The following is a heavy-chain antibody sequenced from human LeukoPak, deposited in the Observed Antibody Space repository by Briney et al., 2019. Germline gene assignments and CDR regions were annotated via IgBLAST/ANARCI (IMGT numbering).Heavy chain of an antibody. V-gene: IGHV3-30*18. CDR3: AKEDYGDYCFDY. Sequence: RPGGSLRLSCAASGFIFSSYGMHWVRQAPGKGLEWVVVISYDGSNKNYAESVKGRFTISRDNSKNTLYLQMNSLRVEDTAVYYCAKEDYGDYCFDYWGQGTLVTVSS. J-gene: IGHJ4*02. D-gene: IGHD4-17*01. CDR1: GFIFSSYG. CDR2: ISYDGSNK.